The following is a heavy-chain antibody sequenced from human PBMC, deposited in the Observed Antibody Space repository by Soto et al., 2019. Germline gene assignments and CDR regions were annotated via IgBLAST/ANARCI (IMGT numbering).Heavy chain of an antibody. J-gene: IGHJ4*02. CDR2: FSGRDATT. CDR1: GFTFSSYT. Sequence: EVQLSESGGGLVQPGGSLRLSCTASGFTFSSYTMSWVRQAPGKGLEWVSSFSGRDATTYYADSVKGRFTISRDNSKNSLFLQMNGLRDEDTAVYYCARLPKGSTVTSWGQGTLVTVSS. CDR3: ARLPKGSTVTS. D-gene: IGHD4-17*01. V-gene: IGHV3-23*01.